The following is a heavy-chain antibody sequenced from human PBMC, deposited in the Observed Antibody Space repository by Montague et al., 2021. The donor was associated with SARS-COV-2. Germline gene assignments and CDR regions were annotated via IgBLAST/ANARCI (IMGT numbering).Heavy chain of an antibody. J-gene: IGHJ4*02. V-gene: IGHV4-59*08. CDR1: GGSISGHY. CDR3: ARLGGSGSYLAFDY. D-gene: IGHD3-10*01. Sequence: SETLSLTCAVSGGSISGHYWTWIRQSPGRGLEWLAYIHYRGTTDYNPSLKSRLTLSVDTSKNPFSLTLTSLTAADTAIYYCARLGGSGSYLAFDYWGQGTLVTVSS. CDR2: IHYRGTT.